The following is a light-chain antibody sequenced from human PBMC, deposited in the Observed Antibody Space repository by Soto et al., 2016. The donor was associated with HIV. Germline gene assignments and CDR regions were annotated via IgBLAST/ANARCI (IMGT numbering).Light chain of an antibody. CDR1: QDINNY. J-gene: IGKJ2*01. CDR3: QQYNSYYT. CDR2: GAS. V-gene: IGKV1-16*02. Sequence: DIQMTQSPSSLSASVGDTVTITCRASQDINNYLAWFQQKPGKALKSLIYGASTLQSGVSSKFSGIRSGTDFTLTISSLQPDDFATYYCQQYNSYYTFGQGTKLEIK.